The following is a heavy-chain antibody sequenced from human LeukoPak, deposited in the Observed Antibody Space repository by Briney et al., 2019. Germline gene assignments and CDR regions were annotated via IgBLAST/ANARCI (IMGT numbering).Heavy chain of an antibody. CDR1: VFSFSTQR. V-gene: IGHV3-74*01. D-gene: IGHD3-10*01. J-gene: IGHJ4*02. Sequence: GGSLRLSCAASVFSFSTQRMHWVRQAPRKGLVWVSYINIDERITGYADSVKGRFTISRDNAKNTLYLQMNSLRAEDTAIYYCFREGGDWGQGTLVTVSS. CDR3: FREGGD. CDR2: INIDERIT.